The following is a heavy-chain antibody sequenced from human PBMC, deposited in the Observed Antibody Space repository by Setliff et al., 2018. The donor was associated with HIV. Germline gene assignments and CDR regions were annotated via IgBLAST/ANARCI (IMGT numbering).Heavy chain of an antibody. V-gene: IGHV1-8*01. Sequence: GASVKVSCKASGGTFSSQDINWVRQATGQGLEWMGWMNPNSGNTGYAPKFQGRVTMTRDTSINTAYMELSSLTSDDTAVYYCASTWSRVPYYLMGVWGQGTTVTVSS. D-gene: IGHD2-8*02. J-gene: IGHJ6*02. CDR1: GGTFSSQD. CDR3: ASTWSRVPYYLMGV. CDR2: MNPNSGNT.